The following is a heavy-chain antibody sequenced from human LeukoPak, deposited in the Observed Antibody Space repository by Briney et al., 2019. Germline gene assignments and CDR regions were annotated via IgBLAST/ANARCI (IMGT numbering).Heavy chain of an antibody. V-gene: IGHV4-39*01. CDR3: ARSPRDGYSDGVDDI. Sequence: PSETLSLTCTVSGGSISSSSYYWGWIRQPPGKGLEWIGSIYYSGSTYYNPSLKSRVTISVDTSKNQFSLKLSSVTAADTAVYYCARSPRDGYSDGVDDIWGQGTMVTVSS. J-gene: IGHJ3*02. CDR2: IYYSGST. CDR1: GGSISSSSYY. D-gene: IGHD5-24*01.